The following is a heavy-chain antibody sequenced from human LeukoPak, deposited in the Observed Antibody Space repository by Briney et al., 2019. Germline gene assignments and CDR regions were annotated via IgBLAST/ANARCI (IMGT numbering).Heavy chain of an antibody. V-gene: IGHV1-18*01. CDR2: ISPYNGNP. Sequence: GSSVQVSCKPSGYTFTSYGISWLRQAPGQGLEWMGWISPYNGNPNYAQKLQGRVTMTTDTSTSTAYMELRSLRSDDTAVYYCARGTPNYVFWSAYYYYYGMDVWGQGTTVTVSS. CDR1: GYTFTSYG. CDR3: ARGTPNYVFWSAYYYYYGMDV. J-gene: IGHJ6*02. D-gene: IGHD3-3*01.